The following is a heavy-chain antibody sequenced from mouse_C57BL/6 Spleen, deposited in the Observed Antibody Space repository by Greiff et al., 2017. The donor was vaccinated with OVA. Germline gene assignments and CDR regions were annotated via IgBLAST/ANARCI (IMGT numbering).Heavy chain of an antibody. V-gene: IGHV5-9-1*02. J-gene: IGHJ3*01. CDR1: GFTFSSYA. Sequence: EVKLQESGEGLVKPGGSLKLSCAASGFTFSSYAMSWVRQTPEKRLEWVAYISSGGDYIYYADTVKGRFTISRDKARNTLYLQMSSLKSEDTAMYYCTSSNWDFAYWGQGTLVTVSA. CDR2: ISSGGDYI. D-gene: IGHD4-1*01. CDR3: TSSNWDFAY.